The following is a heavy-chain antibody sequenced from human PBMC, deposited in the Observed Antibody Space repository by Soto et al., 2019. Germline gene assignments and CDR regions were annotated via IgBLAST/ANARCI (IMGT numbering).Heavy chain of an antibody. CDR1: GYPFTIYY. J-gene: IGHJ4*02. V-gene: IGHV1-46*01. D-gene: IGHD4-17*01. Sequence: QVQLVQSGAEVKNPGDSIKVSCKAFGYPFTIYYIHWVRQAPGQGLEWMGLVNPNDGGTKYAQRVQDRVTVTRDTSTSTVYLELSSLRSEDTAIYYCARDVNGFGDSHYWGQGTLVTVSS. CDR2: VNPNDGGT. CDR3: ARDVNGFGDSHY.